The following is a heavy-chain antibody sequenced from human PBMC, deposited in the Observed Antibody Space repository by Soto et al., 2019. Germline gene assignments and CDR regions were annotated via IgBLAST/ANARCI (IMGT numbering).Heavy chain of an antibody. CDR3: ARDRRGYCSSTSCYHYYYYGMDV. Sequence: SQTLSLTCAISGDSISSNSAAWNWIRQSPSRGLEWLGRTYYRSKWYNDYAVSVKSRITINPDTPKNQSSLRLNSVTPEDTAVYYCARDRRGYCSSTSCYHYYYYGMDVWGQGTTVTVSS. J-gene: IGHJ6*02. V-gene: IGHV6-1*01. CDR2: TYYRSKWYN. D-gene: IGHD2-2*01. CDR1: GDSISSNSAA.